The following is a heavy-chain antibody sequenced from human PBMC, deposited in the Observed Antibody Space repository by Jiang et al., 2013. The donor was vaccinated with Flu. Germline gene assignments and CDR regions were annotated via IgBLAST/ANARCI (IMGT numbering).Heavy chain of an antibody. V-gene: IGHV4-34*01. CDR2: ISHRGGT. J-gene: IGHJ4*02. D-gene: IGHD3-3*01. Sequence: LLKPSETLSLTCSVYDGSLSGYYWSWVRQASGKGLEWFGEISHRGGTNYNPSLKSRVTISVDTSKNQFSLKLNSVTAADTAVYYCAILYDFWSGYSYWGQGTLVTVSS. CDR3: AILYDFWSGYSY. CDR1: DGSLSGYY.